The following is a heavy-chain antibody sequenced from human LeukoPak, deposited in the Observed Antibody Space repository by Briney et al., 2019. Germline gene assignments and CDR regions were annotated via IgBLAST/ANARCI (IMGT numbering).Heavy chain of an antibody. CDR3: ARDGRLSVGSVDY. J-gene: IGHJ4*02. CDR1: GYSFSSGYY. Sequence: SETLSLTCTVSGYSFSSGYYWGWIRQPPGKGLEWIGSIYHSGSTYYNPSLKSRVTISVDTSKNQFSLKLSSVTAADTAVYYCARDGRLSVGSVDYWGQGTLVTVSS. V-gene: IGHV4-38-2*02. D-gene: IGHD1-26*01. CDR2: IYHSGST.